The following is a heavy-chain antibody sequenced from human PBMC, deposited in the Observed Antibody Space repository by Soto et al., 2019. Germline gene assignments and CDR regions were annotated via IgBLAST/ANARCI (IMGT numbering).Heavy chain of an antibody. V-gene: IGHV1-69*02. CDR1: GGTFSSYT. D-gene: IGHD2-15*01. CDR2: IIPILGIA. Sequence: AASAKVSCKASGGTFSSYTISWVRQAPGQGLEWMGRIIPILGIANYAQKFQGRVTITADKSTSTAYMELSSLRSEDTAVYYCARVYCSGGSCHPTQYYFDYWGQGTLVTVSS. J-gene: IGHJ4*02. CDR3: ARVYCSGGSCHPTQYYFDY.